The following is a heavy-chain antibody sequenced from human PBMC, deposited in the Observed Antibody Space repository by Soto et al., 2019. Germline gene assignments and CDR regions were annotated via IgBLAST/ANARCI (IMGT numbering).Heavy chain of an antibody. CDR1: GFIVSSAW. V-gene: IGHV3-15*06. Sequence: EVQLVESGGGLVKAGGSLRLSCTVSGFIVSSAWMNWVRQAPGKGLEWVGRIKSKIDGGTTNNAAPVKGRFTISLEDSKNMLYLQMASLRTEDTAVYYCTTAPPRALTEDTARSWGQGTLVTVSS. CDR3: TTAPPRALTEDTARS. CDR2: IKSKIDGGTT. D-gene: IGHD2-21*02. J-gene: IGHJ5*02.